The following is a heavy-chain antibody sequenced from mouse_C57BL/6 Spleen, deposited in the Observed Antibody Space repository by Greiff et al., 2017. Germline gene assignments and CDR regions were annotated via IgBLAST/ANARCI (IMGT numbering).Heavy chain of an antibody. CDR1: GYTFTDYN. Sequence: EVQLQQSGPELVKPGASVKMSCKASGYTFTDYNMHWVKQSHGKSLEWIGYINPNNGGTSYNQKFKGKATLTVNKSSSTAYMERRSLTSEDSAVYYCAREDYYGSSYSYWGQGTLVTVSA. D-gene: IGHD1-1*01. CDR2: INPNNGGT. J-gene: IGHJ3*01. CDR3: AREDYYGSSYSY. V-gene: IGHV1-22*01.